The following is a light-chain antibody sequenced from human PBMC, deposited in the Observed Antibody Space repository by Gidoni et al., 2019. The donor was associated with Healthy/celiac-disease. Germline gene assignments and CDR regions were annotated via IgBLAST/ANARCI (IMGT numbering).Light chain of an antibody. CDR2: GAS. CDR3: QQYGSSWGT. CDR1: QSVSSSY. Sequence: IVFTQSPGTLSLSPGERATLSCRASQSVSSSYLAWYQQKPGQAPRLLIYGASSRATGIPDRFSGSGSGTDFTLTISRLEPEDFAVYYCQQYGSSWGTFGQGTKVEIK. J-gene: IGKJ1*01. V-gene: IGKV3-20*01.